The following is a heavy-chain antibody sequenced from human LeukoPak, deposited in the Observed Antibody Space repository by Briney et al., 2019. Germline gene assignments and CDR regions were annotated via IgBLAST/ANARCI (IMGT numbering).Heavy chain of an antibody. Sequence: GGSLRLSCAASGFSFSSYAMSWVRQAPGKGLEWVSAISGSGGNTYYADSVRGRYTISRDNSKNTLYLQMNSLRAEDTAIYYCAKVSWANYFDYWGQGTLVTVSS. CDR1: GFSFSSYA. J-gene: IGHJ4*02. CDR3: AKVSWANYFDY. V-gene: IGHV3-23*01. D-gene: IGHD6-13*01. CDR2: ISGSGGNT.